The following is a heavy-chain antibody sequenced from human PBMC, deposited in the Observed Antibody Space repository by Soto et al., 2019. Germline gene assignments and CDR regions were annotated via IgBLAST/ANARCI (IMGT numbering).Heavy chain of an antibody. D-gene: IGHD1-1*01. CDR3: ARALDKYNDTFDH. V-gene: IGHV4-59*12. CDR2: ISHSGTT. J-gene: IGHJ4*02. CDR1: GGSINSYY. Sequence: SETLSLTCTVSGGSINSYYWGWIRQPPGKGLEWIGYISHSGTTYYSPSLRGRLTISVDTSNSQFSLRLTSVTAADTAVYYCARALDKYNDTFDHWGKGRQVTVSS.